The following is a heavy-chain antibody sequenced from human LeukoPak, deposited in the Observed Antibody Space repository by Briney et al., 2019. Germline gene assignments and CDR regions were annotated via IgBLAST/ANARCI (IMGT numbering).Heavy chain of an antibody. CDR2: INPNSGGT. J-gene: IGHJ6*02. Sequence: ASVKVSCKASGYTFTGYYMHWVRQAPGQGLEWMGWINPNSGGTNYAQKFQGWVTMTRDTSISTAYMELSRLRSDDTAVYYCARGGYYYGSGSKDVGMDVWGQGTTVTVSS. CDR1: GYTFTGYY. D-gene: IGHD3-10*01. CDR3: ARGGYYYGSGSKDVGMDV. V-gene: IGHV1-2*04.